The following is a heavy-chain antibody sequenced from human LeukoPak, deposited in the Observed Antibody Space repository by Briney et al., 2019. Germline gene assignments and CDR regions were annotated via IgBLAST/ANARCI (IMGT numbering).Heavy chain of an antibody. Sequence: GRSLRLSCAASGFTFSDYHMSWIRQAPGKGREGVSYISSSGGTISYADSVKGRFTISRDNAKNSLYLQMNSLRAEDTAVYSCARGPVSSSGFFGYWGQGTLVTVSS. V-gene: IGHV3-11*01. D-gene: IGHD6-19*01. J-gene: IGHJ4*02. CDR2: ISSSGGTI. CDR3: ARGPVSSSGFFGY. CDR1: GFTFSDYH.